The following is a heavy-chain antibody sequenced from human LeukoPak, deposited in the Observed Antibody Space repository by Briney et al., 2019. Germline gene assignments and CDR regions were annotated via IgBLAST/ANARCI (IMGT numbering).Heavy chain of an antibody. CDR1: GASISSYY. Sequence: PSETLSLTCTVSGASISSYYWSWIRQPAGKGLEWIGRIYTSGSTNYNPSLKSRVTISVDKSKNQFSLKLSSVTAADTAVYYCARGLVVVSGGDYWGQGTLVTVSS. J-gene: IGHJ4*02. CDR3: ARGLVVVSGGDY. CDR2: IYTSGST. D-gene: IGHD2-21*02. V-gene: IGHV4-4*07.